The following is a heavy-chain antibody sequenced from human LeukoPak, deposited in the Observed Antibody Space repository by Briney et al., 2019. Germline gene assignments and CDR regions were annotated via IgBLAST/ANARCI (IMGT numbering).Heavy chain of an antibody. J-gene: IGHJ6*02. Sequence: GGSLRLSCAASGFTVSSNYMSWVRQAPGKGLEWVSVIYSGGSTYYADSVKGRFTISRDNSKNTLYLQMNSLRAEDTAVYYCARGRGRVAARPNYYYGMDVWGQGTTVTVSS. CDR3: ARGRGRVAARPNYYYGMDV. D-gene: IGHD6-6*01. CDR1: GFTVSSNY. CDR2: IYSGGST. V-gene: IGHV3-53*01.